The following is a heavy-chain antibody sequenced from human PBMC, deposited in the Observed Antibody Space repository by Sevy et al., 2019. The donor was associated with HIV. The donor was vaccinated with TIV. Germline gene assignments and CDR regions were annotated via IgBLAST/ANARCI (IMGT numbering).Heavy chain of an antibody. CDR2: MNPNSGNT. CDR3: ARGGDYCSSTSCYGRYYYYYGMDV. CDR1: GYTFTSYD. Sequence: ASVKVSCKASGYTFTSYDINWVRQATGQGLEWMGWMNPNSGNTGYAQKFQGRVTMTRNTSISTAYMELSSQRSEDTAVYYCARGGDYCSSTSCYGRYYYYYGMDVWGQRTTVTVSS. V-gene: IGHV1-8*01. J-gene: IGHJ6*02. D-gene: IGHD2-2*01.